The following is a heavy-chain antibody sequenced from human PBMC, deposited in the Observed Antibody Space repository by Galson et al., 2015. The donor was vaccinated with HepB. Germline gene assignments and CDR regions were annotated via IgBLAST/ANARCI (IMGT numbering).Heavy chain of an antibody. Sequence: SVKVSCKASGYTFTSYAMNWVRQAPGQGLEWMGWINTNTGNPTYAQGFTGRFVFSLDTSVSTAYLQISSLKAEDTAIYYCARLSDKWDYGYHYTMDVWGQGTTVTVSS. CDR3: ARLSDKWDYGYHYTMDV. J-gene: IGHJ6*02. CDR2: INTNTGNP. D-gene: IGHD4-17*01. V-gene: IGHV7-4-1*02. CDR1: GYTFTSYA.